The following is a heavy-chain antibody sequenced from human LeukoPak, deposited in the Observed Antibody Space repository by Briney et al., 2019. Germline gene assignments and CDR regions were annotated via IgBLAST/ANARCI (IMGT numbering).Heavy chain of an antibody. V-gene: IGHV1-69*05. D-gene: IGHD1-14*01. J-gene: IGHJ6*03. CDR2: IIPIFGTA. Sequence: PVKVSCKASGGTFSSYAISWVRQAPGQGLEWMGGIIPIFGTANYAQKFQGRATITTDESTSTAYMELSSLRSEDTAVYYCATVPWSRITNSYYYYMDVWGKGTTVTVSS. CDR1: GGTFSSYA. CDR3: ATVPWSRITNSYYYYMDV.